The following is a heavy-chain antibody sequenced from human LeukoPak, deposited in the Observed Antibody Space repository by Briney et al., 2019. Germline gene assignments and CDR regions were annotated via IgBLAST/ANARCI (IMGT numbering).Heavy chain of an antibody. J-gene: IGHJ6*03. V-gene: IGHV3-21*01. D-gene: IGHD1-26*01. Sequence: GGSLRLSCAASGFTFSSYSMNWVRQAPGKGLEWVSSISSSSSYIYYADSVKGRFTTSRDNAKNSLYLQMNSLRAEDTAVYYCARAYSGRFGLGYYYMDVWGKGTTVTISS. CDR3: ARAYSGRFGLGYYYMDV. CDR2: ISSSSSYI. CDR1: GFTFSSYS.